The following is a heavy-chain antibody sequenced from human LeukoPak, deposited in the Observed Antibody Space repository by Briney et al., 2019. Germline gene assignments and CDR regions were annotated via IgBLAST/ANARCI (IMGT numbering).Heavy chain of an antibody. D-gene: IGHD2-2*01. CDR3: ATIYCSSASCQGDAFDI. CDR1: GFTFSSYI. Sequence: GGSLRLSCAASGFTFSSYIMNWVRQAGGKGLDGVAYISRSCSTIYLACSVKGRLTNSRDTANHSLNLQMNSLRAEDTAVYYCATIYCSSASCQGDAFDIWGQGTMVTVSS. V-gene: IGHV3-48*01. J-gene: IGHJ3*02. CDR2: ISRSCSTI.